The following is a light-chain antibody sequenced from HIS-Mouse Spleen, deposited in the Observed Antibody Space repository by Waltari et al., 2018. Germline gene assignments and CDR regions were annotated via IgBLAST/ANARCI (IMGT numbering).Light chain of an antibody. V-gene: IGLV3-10*01. Sequence: SYELTQPPSVSVSPGQTARITCSGDALPKKYAYWYQQKSGQAPVLVIYEDSKRPSGIPGRFSGSGSGTMATLTISGAQVEDEADYYCYSTDISGNHRVFGGGTKLTVL. J-gene: IGLJ2*01. CDR2: EDS. CDR1: ALPKKY. CDR3: YSTDISGNHRV.